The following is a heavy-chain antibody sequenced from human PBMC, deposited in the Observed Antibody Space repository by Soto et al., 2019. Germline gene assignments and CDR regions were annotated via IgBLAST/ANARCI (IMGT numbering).Heavy chain of an antibody. CDR1: SYTFTNYG. J-gene: IGHJ4*02. CDR3: VREGCSSTSCYDY. V-gene: IGHV1-18*01. D-gene: IGHD2-2*01. Sequence: GASVKVSCKASSYTFTNYGFNWVRQAPGQGLEWMGWIGAYIGNTNYAQNLQGRVTMTTDTSTSIAYMELRSLRSDDTAVYYCVREGCSSTSCYDYWGQGTLVTVSS. CDR2: IGAYIGNT.